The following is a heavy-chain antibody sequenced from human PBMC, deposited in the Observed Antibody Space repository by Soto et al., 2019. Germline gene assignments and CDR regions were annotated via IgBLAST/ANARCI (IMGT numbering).Heavy chain of an antibody. CDR1: GGSISSSSYY. D-gene: IGHD3-22*01. CDR2: IYYSGST. Sequence: QLQLQESGPGLVKPSETLSLTCTVSGGSISSSSYYWGWIRQPPGKGLEWIGSIYYSGSTYYNPSLKSRVCTPVDTSKNPFSLTLSSVTAADTAVYYCPRHGGLTRIRGNTFDCWGQGTLVTVSS. CDR3: PRHGGLTRIRGNTFDC. J-gene: IGHJ4*02. V-gene: IGHV4-39*01.